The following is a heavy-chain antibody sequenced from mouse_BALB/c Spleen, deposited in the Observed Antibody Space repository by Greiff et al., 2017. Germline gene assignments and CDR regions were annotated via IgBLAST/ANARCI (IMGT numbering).Heavy chain of an antibody. CDR3: ARDKGALYAMDY. V-gene: IGHV7-3*02. CDR2: IRNKANGYTT. CDR1: GFTFTDYY. Sequence: EVKLVESGGGLVQPGGSLRLSCATSGFTFTDYYMSWVRQPPGKALEWLGFIRNKANGYTTEYSASVKGRFTISRDNSQSILYLQMNTLRAEDSATYYCARDKGALYAMDYWGQGTSVTVSS. J-gene: IGHJ4*01. D-gene: IGHD3-1*01.